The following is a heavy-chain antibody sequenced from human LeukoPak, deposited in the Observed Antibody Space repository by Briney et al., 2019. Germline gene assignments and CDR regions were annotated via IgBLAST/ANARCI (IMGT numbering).Heavy chain of an antibody. V-gene: IGHV3-21*01. CDR2: ISSSSSYI. Sequence: GGSLRLSCAASGFTFSSYSMNWVRQAPGKGLEWASSISSSSSYIYYADSVKGRFTISRDNAKNSLYLQMNSLRAEDTAVYYCARTILTGYYGYWGQGTLVTVSS. J-gene: IGHJ4*02. CDR3: ARTILTGYYGY. CDR1: GFTFSSYS. D-gene: IGHD3-9*01.